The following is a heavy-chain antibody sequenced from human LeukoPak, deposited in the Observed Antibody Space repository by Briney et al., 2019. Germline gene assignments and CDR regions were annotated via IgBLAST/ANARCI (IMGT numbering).Heavy chain of an antibody. CDR3: ARIDSSWLNNYYYYYMDV. CDR2: VYYSGST. V-gene: IGHV4-59*01. D-gene: IGHD6-13*01. CDR1: GGSISNYY. Sequence: PSETLSLTCTVSGGSISNYYWSWIRQPPGKGLEWIGYVYYSGSTNYNPSLKSRVTISVDTSKNQFSLKLSSVTAADTAVYYCARIDSSWLNNYYYYYMDVWGKGTTVTVSS. J-gene: IGHJ6*03.